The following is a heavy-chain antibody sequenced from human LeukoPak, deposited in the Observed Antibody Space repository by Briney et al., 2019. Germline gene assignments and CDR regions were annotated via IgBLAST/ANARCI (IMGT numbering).Heavy chain of an antibody. D-gene: IGHD3-22*01. CDR2: IRYDGSNK. CDR3: AKGGYDSSGFNAFDI. CDR1: GFTFSSYG. V-gene: IGHV3-30*02. Sequence: GGSLRLSCAASGFTFSSYGMHWVRQAPGKGLEWVAFIRYDGSNKYYADSVKGRFTISRDNSKNTLYLQMNSLRAEDTAVYYCAKGGYDSSGFNAFDIWGQGTMVTASS. J-gene: IGHJ3*02.